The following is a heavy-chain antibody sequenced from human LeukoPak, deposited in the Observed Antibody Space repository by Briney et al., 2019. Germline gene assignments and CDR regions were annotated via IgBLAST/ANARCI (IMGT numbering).Heavy chain of an antibody. CDR2: IKGKGDGGAT. D-gene: IGHD1-26*01. Sequence: GGSLRLSCAASGFTFSNAWMNWVRQAPGKGLEWVGLIKGKGDGGATGYAAPVKGRFTISRDDSKNTLYLQMNSLKTEDTAAYYCTTHYPDSGSYNYWGQGTLVTVSS. CDR1: GFTFSNAW. V-gene: IGHV3-15*01. CDR3: TTHYPDSGSYNY. J-gene: IGHJ4*02.